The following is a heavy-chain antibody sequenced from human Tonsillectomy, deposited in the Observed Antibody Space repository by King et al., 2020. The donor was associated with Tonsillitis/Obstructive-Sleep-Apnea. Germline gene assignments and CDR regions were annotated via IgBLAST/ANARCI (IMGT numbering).Heavy chain of an antibody. J-gene: IGHJ4*02. D-gene: IGHD5-12*01. CDR2: IWNDGSNT. CDR1: GFTFSSYG. CDR3: ARENGGYEVSYCDD. Sequence: VQLVESGGGVVQPGRSLRLSCAASGFTFSSYGMHWVRQAPGKGLEWVAVIWNDGSNTYYVDSVKGRFTISRDNSKNTLYLQMNSLRAEDTAVYYCARENGGYEVSYCDDWGQGTLVTVSS. V-gene: IGHV3-33*01.